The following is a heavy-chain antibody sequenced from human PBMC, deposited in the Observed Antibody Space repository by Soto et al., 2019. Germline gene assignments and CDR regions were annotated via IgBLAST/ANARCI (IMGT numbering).Heavy chain of an antibody. V-gene: IGHV1-3*01. J-gene: IGHJ4*02. D-gene: IGHD4-17*01. CDR1: GYTFTSYA. CDR3: ARKGTVTLNYFDY. Sequence: QVQLVQSGAEVKKPGASVKVSCKASGYTFTSYAMHWVRQAPGQRLEWMGWINAGNGNTKYSQKFQGRVTITRDTSASTAYMELSSLRSEDTAVYYCARKGTVTLNYFDYWGQGTLVTVSS. CDR2: INAGNGNT.